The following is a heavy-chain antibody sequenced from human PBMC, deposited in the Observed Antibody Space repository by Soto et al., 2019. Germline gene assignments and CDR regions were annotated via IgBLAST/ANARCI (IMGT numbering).Heavy chain of an antibody. V-gene: IGHV3-30*18. CDR1: GFTFSSYG. Sequence: QVQLVESGGGVVQPGRSLRLSCAASGFTFSSYGMHWVRQAPGKGLEWVAVISYDGSNKYYADSVKGRFTISRDNSKNTLYLQMNSLRAEDTAVYYCAKDVPSGSYLTTSDYWGQGTLVTVSS. D-gene: IGHD1-26*01. CDR2: ISYDGSNK. CDR3: AKDVPSGSYLTTSDY. J-gene: IGHJ4*02.